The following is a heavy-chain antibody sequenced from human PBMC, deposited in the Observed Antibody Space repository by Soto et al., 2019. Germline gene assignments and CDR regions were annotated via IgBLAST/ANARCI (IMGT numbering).Heavy chain of an antibody. V-gene: IGHV3-23*01. D-gene: IGHD3-9*01. CDR3: AKRPEYEILTGCDY. Sequence: EVQLLESGGGFVQPGESLRLSCAASGFTFSLSAMSWFRQAPGRGLDWVSSLSGGGSTTDYADSVKGRFTISRANSKNTVHLQMNSLRAEDTALYYCAKRPEYEILTGCDYWGQGALVTVSS. CDR1: GFTFSLSA. CDR2: LSGGGSTT. J-gene: IGHJ4*02.